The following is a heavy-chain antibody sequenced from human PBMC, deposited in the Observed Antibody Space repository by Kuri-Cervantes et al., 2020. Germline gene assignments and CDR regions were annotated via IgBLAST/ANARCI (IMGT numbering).Heavy chain of an antibody. J-gene: IGHJ6*03. CDR2: ISVYNGDT. Sequence: ASVKVSCKASGYTFTGYYMHWVRQAPGQGLEWMGWISVYNGDTNYAQKLQGRVTMTTDTSTSTAYMDLRRLRSDDTAVYYCARGIPFYGSGSLDYYYYMDVWGKGTTVTVSS. CDR3: ARGIPFYGSGSLDYYYYMDV. V-gene: IGHV1-18*04. D-gene: IGHD3-10*01. CDR1: GYTFTGYY.